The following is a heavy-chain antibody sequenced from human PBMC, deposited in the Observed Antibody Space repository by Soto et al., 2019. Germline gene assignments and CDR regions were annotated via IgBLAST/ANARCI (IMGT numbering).Heavy chain of an antibody. CDR2: IIPMFNIT. J-gene: IGHJ6*02. D-gene: IGHD4-4*01. CDR1: GGTFVSYV. CDR3: ARWPTVSRPTYGMDV. Sequence: SVEVSCKXSGGTFVSYVYNWVRQAPGQGLEWMGGIIPMFNITNYAQKFQGRITITADESTTTAYMELSSLKSEDTAVYFCARWPTVSRPTYGMDVWGQGTTVTVSS. V-gene: IGHV1-69*13.